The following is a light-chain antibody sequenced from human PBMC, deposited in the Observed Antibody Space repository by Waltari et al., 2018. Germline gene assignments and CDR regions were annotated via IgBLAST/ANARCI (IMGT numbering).Light chain of an antibody. V-gene: IGKV1-5*03. J-gene: IGKJ2*01. CDR1: QSIGSW. Sequence: DIQMTQSPSTLSASVGDRATITCRASQSIGSWLAWYQQKPGTAPKLLINKASSLESGVPSRFSGTGSGTEFTLTINSLQPDDFATYYCQQYHSYLYTFGQGTKLEI. CDR3: QQYHSYLYT. CDR2: KAS.